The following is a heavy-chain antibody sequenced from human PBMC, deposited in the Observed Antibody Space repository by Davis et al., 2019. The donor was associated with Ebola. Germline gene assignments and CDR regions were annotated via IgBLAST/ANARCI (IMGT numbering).Heavy chain of an antibody. CDR1: GFPFSSYD. D-gene: IGHD3/OR15-3a*01. CDR3: ARAVWGGLYFDL. V-gene: IGHV3-13*01. Sequence: GESLKISCAASGFPFSSYDMHWVRQVTGKGLEWVSAIGTAGDTYYPGSVKGRFTISRENAKNSLYLQMNSLRAGDTAVYYCARAVWGGLYFDLWGRGTLVTVSS. CDR2: IGTAGDT. J-gene: IGHJ2*01.